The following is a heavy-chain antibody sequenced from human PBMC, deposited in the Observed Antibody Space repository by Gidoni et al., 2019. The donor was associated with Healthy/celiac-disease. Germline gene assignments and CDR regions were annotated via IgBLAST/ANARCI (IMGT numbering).Heavy chain of an antibody. CDR3: ATIEMATIIFDY. CDR2: IYYSGST. J-gene: IGHJ4*02. CDR1: GGSISSSSYY. V-gene: IGHV4-39*01. Sequence: QLQLQESGPGLVKPSETLSLTCTVSGGSISSSSYYWGWIRQPPGKGLEWIGSIYYSGSTYYNPSLKSRVTISVDTSKNQFSLKLSSVTAADTAVYYCATIEMATIIFDYWGQGTLVTVSS. D-gene: IGHD5-12*01.